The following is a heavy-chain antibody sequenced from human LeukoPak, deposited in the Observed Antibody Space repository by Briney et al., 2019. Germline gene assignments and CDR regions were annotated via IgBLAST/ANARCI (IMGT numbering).Heavy chain of an antibody. Sequence: SETLSLLCTVSGGSMSSHHWMCTRQPPGEGLEWIGYIYYSGSTKYNPSLKSRVTKSVETRKNQFSLKMSYVNDPDTAVDYCARCWGRTYYYMDVWGKGTTVTVSS. D-gene: IGHD7-27*01. CDR2: IYYSGST. V-gene: IGHV4-59*11. CDR3: ARCWGRTYYYMDV. J-gene: IGHJ6*03. CDR1: GGSMSSHH.